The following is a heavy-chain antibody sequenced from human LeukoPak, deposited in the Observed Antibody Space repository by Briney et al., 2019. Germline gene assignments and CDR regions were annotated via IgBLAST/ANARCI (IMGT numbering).Heavy chain of an antibody. V-gene: IGHV3-21*01. CDR2: ISSSSSYI. J-gene: IGHJ4*02. D-gene: IGHD1-26*01. CDR3: ARDPRGSYRSDYFDY. CDR1: GFTFSSYS. Sequence: GGSLRLSCAASGFTFSSYSMNWVRQAPGKGLEWVSSISSSSSYIYYADSVKGRFTISRDNAKNSLYLQMNSLRAEDTAVYYCARDPRGSYRSDYFDYWGQGTLVTVSS.